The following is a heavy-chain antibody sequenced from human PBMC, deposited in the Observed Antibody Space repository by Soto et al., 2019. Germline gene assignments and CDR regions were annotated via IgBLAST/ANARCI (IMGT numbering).Heavy chain of an antibody. CDR1: GFTFSSYA. J-gene: IGHJ4*02. D-gene: IGHD3-3*01. CDR3: GKVSDDFIIVDY. V-gene: IGHV3-23*01. Sequence: GGSLRLSCAASGFTFSSYAMSWVRQAPGKGLEWVSAISGSGGSTYYADSVKGRFTISRDNSKNTLYLQMNSLRAEDTAVYYCGKVSDDFIIVDYWGQGTLVTVSS. CDR2: ISGSGGST.